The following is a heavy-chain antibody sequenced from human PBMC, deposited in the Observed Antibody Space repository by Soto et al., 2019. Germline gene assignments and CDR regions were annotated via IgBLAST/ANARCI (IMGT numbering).Heavy chain of an antibody. CDR1: GGSISSSSYY. J-gene: IGHJ4*02. V-gene: IGHV4-39*01. D-gene: IGHD6-19*01. Sequence: SETLSLTCTVSGGSISSSSYYWGWIRQPPGKGLEWIGSIYYSGSTYYNPSLKSRVTISVDTSKNQFSLKLSSVTAADTAVYYCARHMFADGGQWLVYYFDYWGQGTLVTVSS. CDR3: ARHMFADGGQWLVYYFDY. CDR2: IYYSGST.